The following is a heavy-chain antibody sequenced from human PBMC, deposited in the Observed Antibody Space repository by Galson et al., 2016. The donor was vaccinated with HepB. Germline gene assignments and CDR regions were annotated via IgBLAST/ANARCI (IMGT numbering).Heavy chain of an antibody. Sequence: SLRLSCAASGFTFSDHGVHWVRQAPGKGLEWVTIIWKDGGSTYFEQSEKGRVIMSRDNPRNTLYLQMNTLRAEDTAIHYCPTTDYCESRSYYANSWDQGSLVAVS. J-gene: IGHJ4*02. V-gene: IGHV3-33*01. CDR2: IWKDGGST. CDR3: PTTDYCESRSYYANS. CDR1: GFTFSDHG. D-gene: IGHD3-22*01.